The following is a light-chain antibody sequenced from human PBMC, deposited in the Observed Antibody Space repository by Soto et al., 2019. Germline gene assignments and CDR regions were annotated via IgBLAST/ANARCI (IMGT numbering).Light chain of an antibody. J-gene: IGKJ4*01. CDR1: QSISSW. Sequence: TRSASVGDSITITCRASQSISSWLAWYQQKVGQLPKLLIQAASTLQSGVPSRFSGSKSGTDFTLTISSLQPEDVATYYCQQYSSDPFTFGGGTKVDI. CDR2: AAS. V-gene: IGKV1-27*01. CDR3: QQYSSDPFT.